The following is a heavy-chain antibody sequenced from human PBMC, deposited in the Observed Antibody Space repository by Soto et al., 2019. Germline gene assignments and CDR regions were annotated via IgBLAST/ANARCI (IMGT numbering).Heavy chain of an antibody. V-gene: IGHV4-34*01. J-gene: IGHJ6*02. D-gene: IGHD4-17*01. CDR3: ARVGSYGDYEYYYYYGMDV. Sequence: SETLSLTCAVYGGSFSGHYWSWIRQPPGKGLEWIGEINHSGSTNYNPSLKSRVTISVDTSKNQFSLKLSSVTAADTAVYYCARVGSYGDYEYYYYYGMDVWGQGTTVTVSS. CDR1: GGSFSGHY. CDR2: INHSGST.